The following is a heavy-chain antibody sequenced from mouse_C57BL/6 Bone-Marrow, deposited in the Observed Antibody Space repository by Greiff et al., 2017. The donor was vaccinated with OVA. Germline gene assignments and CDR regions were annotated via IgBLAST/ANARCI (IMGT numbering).Heavy chain of an antibody. D-gene: IGHD1-1*01. V-gene: IGHV1-5*01. J-gene: IGHJ1*03. CDR1: GYTFTSYW. Sequence: EVQLQQSGTVLARPGASVKMSCKTSGYTFTSYWMHWVKQRPGQGLEWIGAIYPGNSDTSYNQKFKGKATLTAVTSASTAYMELSSLTNEDSAVYYCTRDYYGSSYWYFDVWGTGTTVTVSS. CDR3: TRDYYGSSYWYFDV. CDR2: IYPGNSDT.